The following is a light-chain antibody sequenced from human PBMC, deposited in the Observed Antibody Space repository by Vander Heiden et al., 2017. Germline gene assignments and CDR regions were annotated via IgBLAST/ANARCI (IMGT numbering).Light chain of an antibody. J-gene: IGKJ2*01. CDR1: QSVTSNY. V-gene: IGKV3-20*01. CDR3: QLYDKLPPMYT. Sequence: EIVWTQSPGTLSLSAGERATLSCTTSQSVTSNYLAWDQQKPGQAPRLLIYGSSNRATGIPDRFSGSGSGTDFTLTISRLEPGDFAVYYCQLYDKLPPMYTFGQGTKLEIK. CDR2: GSS.